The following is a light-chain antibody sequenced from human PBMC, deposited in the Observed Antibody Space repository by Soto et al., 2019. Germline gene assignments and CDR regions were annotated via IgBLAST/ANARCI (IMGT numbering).Light chain of an antibody. J-gene: IGKJ1*01. Sequence: EIVLTQSPGTLSLSPGQRATFSCGSSQSVTSNYLAWYQQKPGQAPRLLIFGASIRVTGIPDRFIGSGSGTHFTLTISRLEPEDFAVYYCQHYVTSLTTFGQGTKVDIK. CDR3: QHYVTSLTT. CDR1: QSVTSNY. CDR2: GAS. V-gene: IGKV3-20*01.